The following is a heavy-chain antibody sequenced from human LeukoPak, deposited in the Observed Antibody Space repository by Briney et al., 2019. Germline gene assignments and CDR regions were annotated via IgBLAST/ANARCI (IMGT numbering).Heavy chain of an antibody. D-gene: IGHD3-22*01. CDR3: ARRAYYDSSGYHPTSGYFDL. Sequence: SETLSLTCTVSVGSIFSYYWNWIRQPPGKGLEWLGYIYSNGITNYSPSLRSRGTISIATSKNQISLRLTSVTAADTAIYYCARRAYYDSSGYHPTSGYFDLWGRGTLVTISS. CDR2: IYSNGIT. J-gene: IGHJ2*01. CDR1: VGSIFSYY. V-gene: IGHV4-4*08.